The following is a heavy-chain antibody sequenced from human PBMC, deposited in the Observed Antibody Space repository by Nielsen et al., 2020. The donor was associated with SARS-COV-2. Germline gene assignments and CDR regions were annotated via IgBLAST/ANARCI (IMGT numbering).Heavy chain of an antibody. V-gene: IGHV4-30-4*01. CDR2: IFHRGST. CDR1: DGSITNNNYY. D-gene: IGHD3-22*01. J-gene: IGHJ4*02. Sequence: SETLSLTCTVSDGSITNNNYYWSWIRQSPAKGLEWIGYIFHRGSTYYNPSLKSRVTISVDTSKSQFSLNLPSVTAADTAVYYCARVAHYHDSSGCALYFDYWGQGILVTVSS. CDR3: ARVAHYHDSSGCALYFDY.